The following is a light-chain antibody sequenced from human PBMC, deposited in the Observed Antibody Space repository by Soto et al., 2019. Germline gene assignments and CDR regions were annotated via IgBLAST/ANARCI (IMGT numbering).Light chain of an antibody. J-gene: IGKJ2*01. CDR1: QGISKY. CDR3: QQYGSYPRT. CDR2: ATS. V-gene: IGKV1-16*02. Sequence: DIQMTQSPSSLSASVGDRITITCRASQGISKYVAWFQQIPGKAPKSLIYATSRVQSGVPSKFSGRGSGTDFNLTISRLQPEDFATYYCQQYGSYPRTFGLPTGLE.